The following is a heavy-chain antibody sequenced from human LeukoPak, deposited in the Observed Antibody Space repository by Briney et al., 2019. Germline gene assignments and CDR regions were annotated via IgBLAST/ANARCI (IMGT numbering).Heavy chain of an antibody. CDR3: ARDSPSGSYYVGGAHDY. J-gene: IGHJ4*02. Sequence: PSETLSLTCTVSGGSISSSSYYWSWIRQPPGKGLEWIGYIYHSGSTYYNPSLKSRVTISVDRSKNQFSLKLSSVTAADTAVYYCARDSPSGSYYVGGAHDYWGQGTLVTVSS. CDR1: GGSISSSSYY. D-gene: IGHD1-26*01. CDR2: IYHSGST. V-gene: IGHV4-30-2*01.